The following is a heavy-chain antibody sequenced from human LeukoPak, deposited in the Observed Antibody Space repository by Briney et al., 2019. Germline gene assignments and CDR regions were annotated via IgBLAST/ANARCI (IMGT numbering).Heavy chain of an antibody. J-gene: IGHJ3*02. Sequence: GASVKVSCKASGYTFTGYYMHWVRQAPGQGLEWMGWIDPDGGDTYYAQKFQGRVTMTSDTSIRTAYMEVSRLRSDDTAVYYCARENSGTDAFDIWGQGTMVTVSS. D-gene: IGHD3-10*01. CDR3: ARENSGTDAFDI. CDR1: GYTFTGYY. V-gene: IGHV1-2*02. CDR2: IDPDGGDT.